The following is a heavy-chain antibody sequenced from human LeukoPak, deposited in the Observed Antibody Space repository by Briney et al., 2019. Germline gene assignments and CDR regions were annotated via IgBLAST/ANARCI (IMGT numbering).Heavy chain of an antibody. V-gene: IGHV3-48*01. D-gene: IGHD3-3*01. Sequence: GGSLRLSCAASGFTFSSYGMTWVRQAPGKGLEWVSYISSSSSTIYYADSVKGRFTISRDNAKNSLYLQLNSLRAEDTAVYYCSRRSSITIFGVVIISRGGGQYNWFDPWGQGTLVTVSS. J-gene: IGHJ5*02. CDR2: ISSSSSTI. CDR3: SRRSSITIFGVVIISRGGGQYNWFDP. CDR1: GFTFSSYG.